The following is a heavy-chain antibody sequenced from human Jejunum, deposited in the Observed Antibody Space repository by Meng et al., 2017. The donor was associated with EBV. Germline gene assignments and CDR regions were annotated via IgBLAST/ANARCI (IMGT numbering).Heavy chain of an antibody. V-gene: IGHV4-34*01. D-gene: IGHD2-21*02. CDR2: INHSGST. CDR3: ARRVDLGVTAHFDY. J-gene: IGHJ4*02. CDR1: GWAFICYS. Sequence: QVLLHQWDAGPLTPSATPSLTGSVYGWAFICYSWRWIRQPPGKGLEWIGDINHSGSTNYTPSLKSRVTILVDTSKNQFSLKVNSVTAADTAVYYCARRVDLGVTAHFDYWGQGTLVTVSS.